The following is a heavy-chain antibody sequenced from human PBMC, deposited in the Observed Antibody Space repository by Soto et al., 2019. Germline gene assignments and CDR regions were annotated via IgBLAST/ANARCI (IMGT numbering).Heavy chain of an antibody. V-gene: IGHV3-33*01. CDR1: GFTFSSYG. CDR3: ARDSRWGIEAAGGLDWFDP. CDR2: IWYDGSNK. Sequence: QVQLVESGGGVVPPGRSLRLSCAASGFTFSSYGMHWVRQASGKGLEWVAAIWYDGSNKYYADSVKGRFTIPRDNSMITLYRIMDSLRAEDTAVYYCARDSRWGIEAAGGLDWFDPLGQGTLVTVSS. D-gene: IGHD6-13*01. J-gene: IGHJ5*02.